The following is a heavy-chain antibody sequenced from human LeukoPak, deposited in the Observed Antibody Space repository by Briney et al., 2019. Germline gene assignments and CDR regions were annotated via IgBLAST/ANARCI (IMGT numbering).Heavy chain of an antibody. V-gene: IGHV3-23*01. D-gene: IGHD3-22*01. Sequence: QSGGSLGLSCAASGFTFSSYAMSWVRQAPGKGLEWVSAISGSGGSTYYADSVKGRFTISRDNSKNTLYLQMNSLRAEDTAVYYCAKGLYYYDSSGITVDWGQGTLVTVSS. CDR3: AKGLYYYDSSGITVD. CDR2: ISGSGGST. CDR1: GFTFSSYA. J-gene: IGHJ4*02.